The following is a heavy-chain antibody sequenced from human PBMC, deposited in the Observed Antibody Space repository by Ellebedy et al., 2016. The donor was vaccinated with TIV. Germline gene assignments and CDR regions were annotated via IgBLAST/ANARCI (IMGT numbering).Heavy chain of an antibody. CDR3: ARDQPKDAFDV. CDR1: GDSVSSNRDA. D-gene: IGHD1-14*01. CDR2: TYYRSKWYY. V-gene: IGHV6-1*01. J-gene: IGHJ3*01. Sequence: MPSETLSLTCAISGDSVSSNRDAWNWIRQSPSKGLEWLERTYYRSKWYYDYVVSVKSRMTINPDTSNNQFSLQLNSVTHDDAAVYYYARDQPKDAFDVWGQGTLVTVSS.